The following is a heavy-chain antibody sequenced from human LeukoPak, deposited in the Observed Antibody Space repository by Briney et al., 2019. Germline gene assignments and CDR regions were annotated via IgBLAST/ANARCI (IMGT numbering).Heavy chain of an antibody. CDR3: AKDNSYGNFDY. D-gene: IGHD5-18*01. J-gene: IGHJ4*02. CDR1: GFTFSTYT. CDR2: ISGSGGST. V-gene: IGHV3-23*01. Sequence: PGGSLRLSCAASGFTFSTYTMSWVRQAPGKGLERVSAISGSGGSTYHADTVKGRFTISRDNSENTLYVQMNSLRAEDTAVYYCAKDNSYGNFDYWGQGTLVTVSS.